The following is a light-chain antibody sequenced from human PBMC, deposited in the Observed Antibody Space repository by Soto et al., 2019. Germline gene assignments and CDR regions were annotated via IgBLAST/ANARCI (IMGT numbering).Light chain of an antibody. V-gene: IGKV3-20*01. CDR2: GAS. CDR3: QQYGRSPPFS. J-gene: IGKJ3*01. Sequence: EIVLTQSPGTLSLSPGERATLSCRASQCVSSSYLALYQQKPGQALRLLIYGASSRAPGIPDRFSGSGPETDFSLTISRLEPEDFSVYYCQQYGRSPPFSFGRGTKVDS. CDR1: QCVSSSY.